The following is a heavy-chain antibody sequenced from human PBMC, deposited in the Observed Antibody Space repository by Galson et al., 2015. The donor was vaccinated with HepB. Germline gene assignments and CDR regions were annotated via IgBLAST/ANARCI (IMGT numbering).Heavy chain of an antibody. CDR2: ISDTGSST. V-gene: IGHV3-23*01. J-gene: IGHJ4*02. D-gene: IGHD6-19*01. Sequence: SLRLSCATSGFTFSIYALNWVRQAPGKGLEWVSAISDTGSSTYYADSVKGRFTISRDNSKNSLYLQMSSLRAEDAALYYCAKSGFSRGWSKNFDYWGQGTLVTVSS. CDR3: AKSGFSRGWSKNFDY. CDR1: GFTFSIYA.